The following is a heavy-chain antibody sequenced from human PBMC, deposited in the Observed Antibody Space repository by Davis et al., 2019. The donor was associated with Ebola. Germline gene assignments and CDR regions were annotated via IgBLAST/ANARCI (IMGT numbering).Heavy chain of an antibody. CDR3: AKDSTFRVMGATSVDS. CDR1: GFTFSTSW. D-gene: IGHD1-26*01. J-gene: IGHJ4*02. V-gene: IGHV3-48*04. Sequence: PGGSLRLSCTASGFTFSTSWMTWVRQAPGKGLEWISYISNSGDRIYYADSVKGRFTISRDNAKTSVFLQMNSLKAEDTAVYYCAKDSTFRVMGATSVDSWGQGILVAVSS. CDR2: ISNSGDRI.